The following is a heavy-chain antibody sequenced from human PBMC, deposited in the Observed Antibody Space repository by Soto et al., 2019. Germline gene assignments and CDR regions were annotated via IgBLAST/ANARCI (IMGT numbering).Heavy chain of an antibody. CDR2: IIPILGIA. CDR1: GGTFSSYT. Sequence: QVQLVQSGAEVKKPGSSVKVSCKASGGTFSSYTISWVRQAPGQGLEWMGRIIPILGIANYAQKFQGRVTITADKSTSTAYMELSSLRSEDTAVYYCASSSSGWYPRYYFAYWGQGTLVTVSS. CDR3: ASSSSGWYPRYYFAY. J-gene: IGHJ4*02. D-gene: IGHD6-19*01. V-gene: IGHV1-69*02.